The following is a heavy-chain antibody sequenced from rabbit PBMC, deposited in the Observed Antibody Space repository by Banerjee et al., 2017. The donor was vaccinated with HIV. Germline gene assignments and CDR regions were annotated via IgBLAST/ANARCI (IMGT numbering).Heavy chain of an antibody. CDR3: ARRYAGYVSAISDFNL. Sequence: QQQLEESGGGLVKPGGTLTLTCKASGIDFSSSYYMCWVRQAPGKGLEWIACIHAGSSGTTYYASWAKGRFTISKTSSTTVTLQMTSLTAADTATYFCARRYAGYVSAISDFNLWGQGTLVTVS. J-gene: IGHJ4*01. V-gene: IGHV1S45*01. CDR2: IHAGSSGTT. D-gene: IGHD7-1*01. CDR1: GIDFSSSYY.